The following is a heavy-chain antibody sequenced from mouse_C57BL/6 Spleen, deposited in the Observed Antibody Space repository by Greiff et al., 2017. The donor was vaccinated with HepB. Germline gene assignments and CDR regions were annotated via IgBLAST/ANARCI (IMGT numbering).Heavy chain of an antibody. D-gene: IGHD1-1*01. CDR3: AIGDYDVSSPYCDD. Sequence: QVQLQQPGAELVKPGASVKVSCKASGYTFTSYWMHWVKQRPGQGLEWIGRIHPSDSDTNYNQKFKGKATLTVDKSSSTAYMQLSSLTSEDSAVYYCAIGDYDVSSPYCDDWGQGTTLTVSS. V-gene: IGHV1-74*01. J-gene: IGHJ2*01. CDR2: IHPSDSDT. CDR1: GYTFTSYW.